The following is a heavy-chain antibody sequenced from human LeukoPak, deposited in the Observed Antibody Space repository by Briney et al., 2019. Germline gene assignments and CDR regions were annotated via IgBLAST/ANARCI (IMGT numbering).Heavy chain of an antibody. Sequence: GGSLRLSCIASGFSFSGHWMHWARQLPGKGLVWVSRISPTGSTTSYADSVKGRFTVSRDNAKNTLYLQVNNLRAEDTAVYYCARGPNSNWSGLDFWGQGTLLTVPS. CDR2: ISPTGSTT. J-gene: IGHJ4*02. V-gene: IGHV3-74*01. CDR3: ARGPNSNWSGLDF. CDR1: GFSFSGHW. D-gene: IGHD6-6*01.